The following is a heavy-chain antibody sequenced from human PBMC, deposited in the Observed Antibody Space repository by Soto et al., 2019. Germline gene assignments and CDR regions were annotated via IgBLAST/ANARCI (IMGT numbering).Heavy chain of an antibody. V-gene: IGHV3-30*18. D-gene: IGHD4-17*01. J-gene: IGHJ5*02. CDR3: AKEGVTTVVTGDWFDP. CDR1: GFTFSSYG. CDR2: ISYDGSNK. Sequence: SLRLSCAASGFTFSSYGMHWVRQAPGKGLEWVAVISYDGSNKYYADSVKGRFTISRDNSKNTLYLQMNSLRAEDTAVYYCAKEGVTTVVTGDWFDPWGQGTLVTVSS.